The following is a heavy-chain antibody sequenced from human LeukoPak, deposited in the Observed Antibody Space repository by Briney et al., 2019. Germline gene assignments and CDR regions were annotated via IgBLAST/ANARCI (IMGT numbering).Heavy chain of an antibody. Sequence: GGSLRLSCAASGFTFSSYAMSWVRQAPGKGLEWVSAISGSGGSTYYADSVKGRFTISRDSSKNTLYLQMNSLRAEDTAVYYCAKGASYYYYYGMDVWGQGTTVTVSS. CDR3: AKGASYYYYYGMDV. CDR1: GFTFSSYA. J-gene: IGHJ6*02. CDR2: ISGSGGST. V-gene: IGHV3-23*01.